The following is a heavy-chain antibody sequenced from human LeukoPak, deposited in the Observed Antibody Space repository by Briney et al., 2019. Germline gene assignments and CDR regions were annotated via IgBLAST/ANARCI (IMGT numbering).Heavy chain of an antibody. J-gene: IGHJ4*02. CDR1: GGSISSYY. V-gene: IGHV4-59*01. Sequence: SETLSLTCTVSGGSISSYYWSWIRQPPGKGLEWIGYIYYSGSTNYNPSLKSRVTISVDTSKNQFSLKLSSVTAADTAVYYCARSSNHSRSFDYWGQGTLVTLSS. CDR3: ARSSNHSRSFDY. CDR2: IYYSGST.